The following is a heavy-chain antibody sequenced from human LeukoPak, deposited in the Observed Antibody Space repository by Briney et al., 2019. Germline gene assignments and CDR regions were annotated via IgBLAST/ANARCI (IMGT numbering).Heavy chain of an antibody. J-gene: IGHJ1*01. Sequence: SETLSLTCTVSGGSISSSNYYWGWVRQPPGKGLEWIGSIYYSGTTFYKPALKSRVTISADTSKNQFSLKLSSVTAADTAVYYCAGEITSSCHHWGQGTLVTVSS. CDR1: GGSISSSNYY. D-gene: IGHD1-14*01. V-gene: IGHV4-39*01. CDR2: IYYSGTT. CDR3: AGEITSSCHH.